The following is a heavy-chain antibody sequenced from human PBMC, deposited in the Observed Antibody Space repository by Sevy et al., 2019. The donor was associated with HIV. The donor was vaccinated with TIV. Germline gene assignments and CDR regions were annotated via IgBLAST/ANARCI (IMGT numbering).Heavy chain of an antibody. V-gene: IGHV3-15*01. Sequence: GGSLRLSCTVSGFTFSNGWMSWVRQAPGKGLEWVGRIKSKTDGGTKDYPAPVKGRFTISRDDSKNRLYLQMNSLKTEDTAVYYCTREAYCGGDCYSDYWGQGTLVTVSS. J-gene: IGHJ4*02. CDR1: GFTFSNGW. CDR2: IKSKTDGGTK. CDR3: TREAYCGGDCYSDY. D-gene: IGHD2-21*02.